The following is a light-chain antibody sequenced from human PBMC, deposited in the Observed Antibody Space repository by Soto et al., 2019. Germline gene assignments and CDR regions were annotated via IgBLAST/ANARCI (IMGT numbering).Light chain of an antibody. CDR3: QSYDSSLGGSEG. Sequence: QSVLTQPPSVSGAPRQRVTIPCTGSSANIGATYDGHWFPQLPGTAPKILIYGNSNWPSGVPDRFSGSKSGTSASLAITGHQAVDEADYYCQSYDSSLGGSEGFVGRTKLTVL. V-gene: IGLV1-40*01. CDR1: SANIGATYD. J-gene: IGLJ3*02. CDR2: GNS.